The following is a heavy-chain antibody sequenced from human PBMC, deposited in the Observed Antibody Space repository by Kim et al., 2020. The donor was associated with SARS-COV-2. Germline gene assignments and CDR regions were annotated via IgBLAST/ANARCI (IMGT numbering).Heavy chain of an antibody. J-gene: IGHJ4*02. Sequence: SETLSLTCAVYGGSFSGYYWSWIRQPPGKGLEWIGEINHSGSTNYNPSLKSRVTISVDTSKNQFSLKLSSVTAADTAVYYCARGLLSGTKLTKTLFDYWGQGTLVTVSS. V-gene: IGHV4-34*01. D-gene: IGHD2-8*01. CDR1: GGSFSGYY. CDR3: ARGLLSGTKLTKTLFDY. CDR2: INHSGST.